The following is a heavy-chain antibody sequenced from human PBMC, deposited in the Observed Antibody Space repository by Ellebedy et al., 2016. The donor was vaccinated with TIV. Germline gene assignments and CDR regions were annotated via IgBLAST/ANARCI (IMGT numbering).Heavy chain of an antibody. CDR3: ARVIVVVVAANWFDL. CDR1: GGSISSSSYY. Sequence: SETLSLTXTVSGGSISSSSYYWGWIRQPPGKGLEWIGSIYYSGSTYYNPSLKSRVTISVDTSKNQFSLKLSSVTAADTAVYYCARVIVVVVAANWFDLWGQGTLVAVSS. J-gene: IGHJ5*02. CDR2: IYYSGST. V-gene: IGHV4-39*01. D-gene: IGHD2-15*01.